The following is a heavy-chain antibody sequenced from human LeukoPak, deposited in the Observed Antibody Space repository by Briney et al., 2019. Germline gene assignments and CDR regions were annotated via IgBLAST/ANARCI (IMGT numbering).Heavy chain of an antibody. V-gene: IGHV1-69*05. CDR1: GGTFSSYA. CDR2: SIPIFGTA. D-gene: IGHD6-6*01. Sequence: SVKVSCKASGGTFSSYAISWVRQAPGQGLEWMGGSIPIFGTANYEQKFQGRVTITTDESTSTAYMELSSLRSEDTAVYYCARDSSSFPYYFDYWGQGTLVTVSS. J-gene: IGHJ4*02. CDR3: ARDSSSFPYYFDY.